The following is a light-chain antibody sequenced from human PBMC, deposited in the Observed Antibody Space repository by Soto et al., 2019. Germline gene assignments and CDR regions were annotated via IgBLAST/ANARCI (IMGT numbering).Light chain of an antibody. Sequence: EIVFIQSPGTLFLSQGERATLSCRASQSVSSSYLAWYQQKPGQAPRLLIYGASSRATGIPDRFSGSGSGTDFTLTISRLEPEDFAVYYCQQYGSSPPDTFGQGTRLEIK. CDR2: GAS. CDR3: QQYGSSPPDT. J-gene: IGKJ5*01. V-gene: IGKV3-20*01. CDR1: QSVSSSY.